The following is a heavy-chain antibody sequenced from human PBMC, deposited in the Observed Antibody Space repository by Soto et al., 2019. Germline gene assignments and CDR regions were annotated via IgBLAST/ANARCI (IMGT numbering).Heavy chain of an antibody. CDR1: GFTFSNAW. V-gene: IGHV3-15*01. CDR3: TTDPMVRWVSYRDDAFDI. J-gene: IGHJ3*02. Sequence: EVQLVESGGGLVKPGGSLRLSCAASGFTFSNAWMSWVRQAPGKGLEWVGRIKSKTDGGTTDYAAPVKGRFTISRDDSKNTMYLQRNGLRTEDTAVYYCTTDPMVRWVSYRDDAFDIWGQGTMVTVSS. D-gene: IGHD3-16*02. CDR2: IKSKTDGGTT.